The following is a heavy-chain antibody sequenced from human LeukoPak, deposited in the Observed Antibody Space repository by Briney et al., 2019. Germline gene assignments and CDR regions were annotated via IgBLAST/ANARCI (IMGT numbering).Heavy chain of an antibody. CDR1: GYTFTSYD. V-gene: IGHV1-8*01. D-gene: IGHD3-10*01. CDR3: ASSNMIRGVIAY. Sequence: GAAVKVSCKASGYTFTSYDIDWVRQATGQGLEWMGWMNPNSGNTGYAQKFQGRVTMTRNTSISTAYMELSSLRSEDTAVYYCASSNMIRGVIAYWGQGPLVTVSS. CDR2: MNPNSGNT. J-gene: IGHJ4*02.